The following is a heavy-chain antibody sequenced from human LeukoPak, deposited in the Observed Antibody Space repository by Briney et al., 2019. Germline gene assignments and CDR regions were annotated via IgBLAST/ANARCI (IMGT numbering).Heavy chain of an antibody. D-gene: IGHD5-12*01. CDR1: GFTFSSYG. Sequence: QPGGSLRLSCAASGFTFSSYGMHWVRQAPGKGLEWVAVISYDGSNKYYADSVKGRFTISRDNSKNTLYLQMNSLRAEDTAVYYCAKSPSGYASDAFDIWGQGTMVTVSS. J-gene: IGHJ3*02. V-gene: IGHV3-30-3*02. CDR3: AKSPSGYASDAFDI. CDR2: ISYDGSNK.